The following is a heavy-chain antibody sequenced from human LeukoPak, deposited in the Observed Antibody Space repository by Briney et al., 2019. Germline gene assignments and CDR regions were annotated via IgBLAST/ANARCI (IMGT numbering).Heavy chain of an antibody. Sequence: ASVKVSCKASGGTFTSYDINWVRQATGQGLEWMGWMNPNSGNTGYAQKFQGRVTMTRNTSISTAYMELSSLRSEDTAVYYCAAPHKLSSGWYGVWGQGTLVTVSS. D-gene: IGHD6-19*01. CDR1: GGTFTSYD. J-gene: IGHJ4*02. CDR2: MNPNSGNT. CDR3: AAPHKLSSGWYGV. V-gene: IGHV1-8*01.